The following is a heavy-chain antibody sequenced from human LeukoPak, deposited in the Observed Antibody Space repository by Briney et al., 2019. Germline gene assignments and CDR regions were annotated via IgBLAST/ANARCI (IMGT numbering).Heavy chain of an antibody. CDR3: TRGGEILTHYKHIDY. J-gene: IGHJ4*02. V-gene: IGHV1-8*01. CDR2: MNPNTGDT. D-gene: IGHD3-9*01. CDR1: GYSFTSYD. Sequence: ASVKVSCKASGYSFTSYDINWVRQATGQGLEWMGYMNPNTGDTGVTQKFQGRVTMTRDPSVNTAYMELTSLRSEDTAVYFCTRGGEILTHYKHIDYWGQGTLVTVSS.